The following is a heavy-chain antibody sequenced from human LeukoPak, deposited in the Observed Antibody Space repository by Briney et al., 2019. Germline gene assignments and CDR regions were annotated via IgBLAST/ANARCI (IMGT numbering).Heavy chain of an antibody. CDR2: IYSGGST. J-gene: IGHJ4*02. V-gene: IGHV3-53*01. CDR1: GFTVSSNY. CDR3: ARAAYDFWSGYPYYFDY. D-gene: IGHD3-3*01. Sequence: GGSLRLSCAASGFTVSSNYMSWLRQAPGKGLEWVSVIYSGGSTYYADSVKGRFTISRDNSKNTLYLQMNSLRAEDTAVYCCARAAYDFWSGYPYYFDYWGQGTLVTVSS.